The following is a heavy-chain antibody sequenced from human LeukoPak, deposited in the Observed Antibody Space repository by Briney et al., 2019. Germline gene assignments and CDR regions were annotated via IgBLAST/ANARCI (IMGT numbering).Heavy chain of an antibody. V-gene: IGHV3-49*03. CDR2: IRNKAYGATT. J-gene: IGHJ6*03. CDR3: SRGGGGAAAAWDYYYYYMDV. CDR1: GFTFGDYA. Sequence: GGSLRLSCTASGFTFGDYAMSWFRQAPGKGLEWVGPIRNKAYGATTEYAASVKGRFTISRDDSKSIAYLQMHSLKAEDTAVYFCSRGGGGAAAAWDYYYYYMDVWGKGTTVTGSS. D-gene: IGHD6-13*01.